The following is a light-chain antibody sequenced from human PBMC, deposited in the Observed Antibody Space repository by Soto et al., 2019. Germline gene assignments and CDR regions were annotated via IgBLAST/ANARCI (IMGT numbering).Light chain of an antibody. CDR2: GAS. J-gene: IGKJ4*01. Sequence: EIVMTQSPATLSVSPGERATLSCRASQSVSNNLAWYQQNPGQAPRLLIYGASTRATGVPTRFSGSGSGTEVTHTISNLQSEDFAVYYCQQYNNWPLTFGGGTKVEI. CDR1: QSVSNN. V-gene: IGKV3-15*01. CDR3: QQYNNWPLT.